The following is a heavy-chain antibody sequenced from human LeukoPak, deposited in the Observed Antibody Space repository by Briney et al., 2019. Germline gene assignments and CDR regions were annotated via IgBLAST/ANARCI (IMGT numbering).Heavy chain of an antibody. J-gene: IGHJ4*02. CDR2: IYTSGST. V-gene: IGHV4-61*02. CDR3: ARLWGYSYGYILGDDY. D-gene: IGHD5-18*01. CDR1: GGSISSGSYY. Sequence: PLQTLSLTCTVSGGSISSGSYYWSWIRQPAGKGLEWIGRIYTSGSTNYNPSLKSRVTISVDTSKNQFSLKLSSVTAADTAVYYCARLWGYSYGYILGDDYWGQGTLVTVSS.